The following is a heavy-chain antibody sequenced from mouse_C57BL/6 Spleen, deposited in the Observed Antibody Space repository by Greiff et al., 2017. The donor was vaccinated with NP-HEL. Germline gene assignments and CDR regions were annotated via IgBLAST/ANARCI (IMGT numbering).Heavy chain of an antibody. J-gene: IGHJ4*01. CDR3: ARGNYGSSYDAMDY. D-gene: IGHD1-1*01. V-gene: IGHV1-54*01. Sequence: QVQLQQSGAELVRPGTSVKVSCKASGYAFTNYLIEWEKQRPGQGLEWIGVINPGSGGTNYNEKFKGKATLTADKSSSTAYMQLSSLTSEDSAVYFCARGNYGSSYDAMDYWGQGTSVTVSS. CDR1: GYAFTNYL. CDR2: INPGSGGT.